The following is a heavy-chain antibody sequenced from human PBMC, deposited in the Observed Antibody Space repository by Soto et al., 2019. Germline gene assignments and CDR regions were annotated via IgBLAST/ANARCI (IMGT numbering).Heavy chain of an antibody. J-gene: IGHJ5*02. CDR3: ARDISSSPTGGWFDP. Sequence: SQTLSLPCVISVDGVSSNSAAWNWIRQSPSRGLEWLGRTYYRSKWYNDYAVSVKSRITINPDTSKNQFSLQLNSVTPEDTAVYYCARDISSSPTGGWFDPWGQGTLVTISS. V-gene: IGHV6-1*01. CDR1: VDGVSSNSAA. CDR2: TYYRSKWYN. D-gene: IGHD6-6*01.